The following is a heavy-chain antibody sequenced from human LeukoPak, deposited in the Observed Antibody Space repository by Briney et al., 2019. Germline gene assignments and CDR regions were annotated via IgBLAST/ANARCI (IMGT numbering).Heavy chain of an antibody. J-gene: IGHJ4*02. CDR1: GFTFDDYG. Sequence: GGSLRPSCAASGFTFDDYGMSWVRQAPGKGLEWVSGINWNGGSTGYADSVKGRFTISRDNAKNSLYLQMNSLRAEDTALYYCARRLEATTYFDYWGQGTLVTVSS. CDR2: INWNGGST. CDR3: ARRLEATTYFDY. V-gene: IGHV3-20*04. D-gene: IGHD5-12*01.